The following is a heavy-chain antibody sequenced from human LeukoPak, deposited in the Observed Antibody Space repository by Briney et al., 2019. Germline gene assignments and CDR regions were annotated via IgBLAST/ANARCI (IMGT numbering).Heavy chain of an antibody. V-gene: IGHV4-59*01. Sequence: SETLSLTCTVSGGSISSYYWSWIWQPPGKGLEWIGYIYYSGSTNYNPSLKSRVTISVDTSKNQFSLKLSSVTAADTAVYYCARAWDTAMVNYYYGMDVWGQGTTVTVSS. D-gene: IGHD5-18*01. J-gene: IGHJ6*02. CDR3: ARAWDTAMVNYYYGMDV. CDR1: GGSISSYY. CDR2: IYYSGST.